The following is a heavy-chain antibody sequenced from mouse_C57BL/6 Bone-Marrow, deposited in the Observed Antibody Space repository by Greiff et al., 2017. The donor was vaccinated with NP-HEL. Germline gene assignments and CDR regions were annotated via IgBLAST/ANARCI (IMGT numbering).Heavy chain of an antibody. CDR2: IDPETGGT. J-gene: IGHJ4*01. CDR3: TRSFYS. V-gene: IGHV1-15*01. D-gene: IGHD1-1*01. Sequence: VQRVESGAELVRPGASVTLSCKASGYTFTDYEMHWVKQTPVHGLEWIGAIDPETGGTAYNQKFKGKAILTADKSSSTAYMELRSLTSEDSAVYYCTRSFYSWGQGTSVTVSS. CDR1: GYTFTDYE.